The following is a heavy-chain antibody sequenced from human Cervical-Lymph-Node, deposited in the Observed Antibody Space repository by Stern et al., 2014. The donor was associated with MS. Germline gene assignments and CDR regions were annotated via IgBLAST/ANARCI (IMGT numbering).Heavy chain of an antibody. CDR3: ARGANWFDP. J-gene: IGHJ5*02. Sequence: VQLVESGAEVKKPGASVKVSCKASGYSFSSYYMHWGRQAPGKGLEWMGIINPSGGSTSYAQKFPGRVTMTRDTSTSTVYMELSSLRSEDTAVYYCARGANWFDPWGQGTLVTVSS. CDR2: INPSGGST. V-gene: IGHV1-46*01. CDR1: GYSFSSYY.